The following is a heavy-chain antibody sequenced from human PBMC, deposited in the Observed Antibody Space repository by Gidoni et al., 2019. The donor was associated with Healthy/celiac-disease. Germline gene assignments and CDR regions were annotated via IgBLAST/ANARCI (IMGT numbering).Heavy chain of an antibody. V-gene: IGHV3-21*01. D-gene: IGHD5-12*01. J-gene: IGHJ4*02. CDR3: ARDVHGSSFDY. CDR1: GFTFSSYS. CDR2: ISSSISYI. Sequence: EVQLVESGGGLVKPVGSLRLYCAASGFTFSSYSMNWARQAPGKRLKCVSSISSSISYIYYADAVKGRFTISRDNAKNSLYLQMNSLSAEDTAVYYCARDVHGSSFDYWGQGTLVTVSS.